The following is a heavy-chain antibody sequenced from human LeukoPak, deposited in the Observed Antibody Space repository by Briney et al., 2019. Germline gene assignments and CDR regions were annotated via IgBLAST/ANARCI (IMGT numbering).Heavy chain of an antibody. V-gene: IGHV4-31*03. CDR2: SYYSGST. J-gene: IGHJ4*02. CDR1: GGSITSGRYY. CDR3: ARATYDLLTGYYLDS. D-gene: IGHD3-9*01. Sequence: SQTLPLTCSVSGGSITSGRYYWTWIRQYPEKGLEWIGYSYYSGSTHFKPSLKSRATISLDKSKNQFSLNLTSATAADTAVYYCARATYDLLTGYYLDSWGQGTLVTVSS.